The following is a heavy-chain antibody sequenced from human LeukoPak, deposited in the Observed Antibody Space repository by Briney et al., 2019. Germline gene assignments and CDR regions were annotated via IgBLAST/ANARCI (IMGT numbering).Heavy chain of an antibody. D-gene: IGHD3-3*01. CDR3: AKDRSTVLTIYATDY. J-gene: IGHJ4*02. V-gene: IGHV3-30*09. CDR1: GFTFSSYA. Sequence: GRSLRLSCAASGFTFSSYAMHWVRQAPGKWLEWVAVISYDGSEKYYVDSVKGRFAISRDNSKNTLYLQMNSLRTEDTAVYYCAKDRSTVLTIYATDYWGQGTQVTVSS. CDR2: ISYDGSEK.